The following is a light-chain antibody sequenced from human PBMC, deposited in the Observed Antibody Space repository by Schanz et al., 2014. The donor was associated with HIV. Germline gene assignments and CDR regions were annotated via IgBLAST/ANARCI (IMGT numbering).Light chain of an antibody. J-gene: IGLJ3*02. V-gene: IGLV1-40*01. CDR3: QSYDSSLRASV. CDR2: GNS. Sequence: QSVLTQPPSVSGAPGQRVAISCTGSSSNIGAGYGVHWYQQLPGAAPKLLIYGNSNRPSGVPDRFSGSKSGTSASLAITGLQAEDEADYYCQSYDSSLRASVFGGGTKLTVL. CDR1: SSNIGAGYG.